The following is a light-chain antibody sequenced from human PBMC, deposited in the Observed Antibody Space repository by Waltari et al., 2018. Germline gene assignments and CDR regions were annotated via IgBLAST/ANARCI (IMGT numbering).Light chain of an antibody. CDR1: QGITNY. CDR3: QQSYSFTRT. CDR2: AAS. J-gene: IGKJ1*01. V-gene: IGKV1-39*01. Sequence: DIQMTQSPSSLSASIGDRVTITCRASQGITNYLAWYQQKPGKAPNLLIYAASSLQSGVPSRFSGSGSGRDFTLIITSLQPEDFATYYCQQSYSFTRTFGQGTKVEIK.